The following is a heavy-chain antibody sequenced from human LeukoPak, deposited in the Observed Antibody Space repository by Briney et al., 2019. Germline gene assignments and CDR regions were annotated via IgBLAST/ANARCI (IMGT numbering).Heavy chain of an antibody. CDR1: GFTFSSYA. CDR2: VSCHAGST. J-gene: IGHJ4*02. D-gene: IGHD2-2*01. CDR3: AKDRLIIPAAGDYFDD. V-gene: IGHV3-23*01. Sequence: GGSLRLSCAASGFTFSSYAMTWVRQAPGKGLELVSAVSCHAGSTYYADSVKRRFTISRDNSKNPLYLQMSSLRAEDTAIYYCAKDRLIIPAAGDYFDDWGQGTLVTVSS.